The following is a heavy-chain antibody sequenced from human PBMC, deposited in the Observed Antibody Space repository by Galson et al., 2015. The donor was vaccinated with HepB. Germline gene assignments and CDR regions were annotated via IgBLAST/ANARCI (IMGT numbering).Heavy chain of an antibody. D-gene: IGHD6-19*01. CDR3: ARSGVKQWLANNWFDP. V-gene: IGHV5-51*01. Sequence: QSGAEVKKPGESLRISCKGSGYSFTSYWISWVRQMPGKGLEWMGIIYPGDSDTRYSPSFQGQVTISADKSISTAYLQWSSLKASDTAMYYCARSGVKQWLANNWFDPWGQGTLVTVSS. J-gene: IGHJ5*02. CDR2: IYPGDSDT. CDR1: GYSFTSYW.